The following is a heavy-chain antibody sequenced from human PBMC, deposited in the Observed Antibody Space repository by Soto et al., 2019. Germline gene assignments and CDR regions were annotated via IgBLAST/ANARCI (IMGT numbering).Heavy chain of an antibody. CDR1: GGSISSGGYS. V-gene: IGHV4-30-2*01. J-gene: IGHJ4*02. CDR2: IYHSGST. Sequence: QLQLQESGSGLVKPSQTLSLTCAVSGGSISSGGYSWSWIRQPPGQGLEWIGYIYHSGSTYNNPSLKTRVNISVDRSKNQCALKLSSVTAADTGVYSCAAGGGLPRYSWGQGTLATVSS. CDR3: AAGGGLPRYS. D-gene: IGHD1-26*01.